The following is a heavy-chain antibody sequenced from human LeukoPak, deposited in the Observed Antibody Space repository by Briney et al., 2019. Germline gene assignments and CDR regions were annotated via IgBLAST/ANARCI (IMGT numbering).Heavy chain of an antibody. CDR2: IYHSGST. J-gene: IGHJ4*02. V-gene: IGHV4-59*01. CDR3: ARGGGYASPIGY. CDR1: GGSISTYY. Sequence: SETLSLTCTLSGGSISTYYWSWIRQPPGKGLEWIGYIYHSGSTNYNPSLKSRVTISVDTSKNQFSLKLSAVTAADTAVYYCARGGGYASPIGYWGQGALVTVSS. D-gene: IGHD5-12*01.